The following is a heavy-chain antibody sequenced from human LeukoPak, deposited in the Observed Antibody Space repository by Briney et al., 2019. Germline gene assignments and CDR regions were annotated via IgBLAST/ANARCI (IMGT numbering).Heavy chain of an antibody. J-gene: IGHJ4*02. V-gene: IGHV3-30-3*01. CDR2: ISYDGSNK. CDR1: GFTFSGFA. CDR3: ARDGASQLYPYYFDY. Sequence: GRSLRLSCAASGFTFSGFAMHWVRQAPGKGLEWVAVISYDGSNKYYADSVKGRFTISRDNSNNTLYLQMNSLRAEDTAVYYCARDGASQLYPYYFDYWGQGTLVTVSS. D-gene: IGHD2-8*01.